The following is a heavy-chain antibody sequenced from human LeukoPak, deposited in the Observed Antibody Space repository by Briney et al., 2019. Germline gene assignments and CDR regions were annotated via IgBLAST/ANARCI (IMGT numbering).Heavy chain of an antibody. V-gene: IGHV1-2*04. Sequence: GASVKVSCKASGYTFTGYYMHWVRQAPGQGLEWMGWINPNSGGTNYAQKFQGWVTMTRDTSISTAYMELSRLRSDDTAVYYCARATITPRYSGYDWGYYFDYWGQGTLVTVSS. CDR3: ARATITPRYSGYDWGYYFDY. CDR2: INPNSGGT. D-gene: IGHD5-12*01. CDR1: GYTFTGYY. J-gene: IGHJ4*02.